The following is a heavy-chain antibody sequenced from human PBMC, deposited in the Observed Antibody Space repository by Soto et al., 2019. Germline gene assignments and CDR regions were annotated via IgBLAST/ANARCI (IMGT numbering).Heavy chain of an antibody. CDR3: ATVFEH. CDR1: GITFSGFW. V-gene: IGHV3-74*01. J-gene: IGHJ4*02. Sequence: GGSLRLSCVASGITFSGFWMHWVRQVPGKGLVWVARVDSAGGGTRYADSVKGRFTISRDNAKNTLSLQMDSLRVEDTAVYYCATVFEHWGQGIPVTVSS. CDR2: VDSAGGGT.